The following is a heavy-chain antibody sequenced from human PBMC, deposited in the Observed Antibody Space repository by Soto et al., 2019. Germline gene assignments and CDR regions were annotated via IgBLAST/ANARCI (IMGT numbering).Heavy chain of an antibody. J-gene: IGHJ4*02. CDR3: VTGSGSYSN. CDR2: ISSSSIYI. D-gene: IGHD1-26*01. Sequence: EVQLVESGGGLVKPGGSLRVSCAASGFTFSGYTMNWVRQAPGKGLEWVSSISSSSIYIYYADSVKGRFTISRDNAKNSLYLQMNSLRDEDTAVYYCVTGSGSYSNWGQGTLVTVSS. CDR1: GFTFSGYT. V-gene: IGHV3-21*01.